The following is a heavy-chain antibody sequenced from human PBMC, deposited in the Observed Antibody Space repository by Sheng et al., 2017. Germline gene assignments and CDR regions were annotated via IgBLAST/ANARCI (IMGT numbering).Heavy chain of an antibody. J-gene: IGHJ4*02. D-gene: IGHD3-9*01. Sequence: QVQLQESGPGLVKPSETLSLTCTVSGYSISSGYYWGWIRQPPGKGLEWIGSIYHSGSTYYNPSLKSRVTISVDTSKNQFSLKLSSVTAADTAVYYCARDNGLGRYYFDYWGQGTPGHRLL. V-gene: IGHV4-38-2*02. CDR2: IYHSGST. CDR3: ARDNGLGRYYFDY. CDR1: GYSISSGYY.